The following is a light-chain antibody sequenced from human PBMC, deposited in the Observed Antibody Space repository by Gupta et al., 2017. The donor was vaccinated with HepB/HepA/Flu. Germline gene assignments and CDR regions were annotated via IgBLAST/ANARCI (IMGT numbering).Light chain of an antibody. CDR1: KLGDKY. CDR3: QSWDSRTVV. CDR2: QDT. V-gene: IGLV3-1*01. J-gene: IGLJ2*01. Sequence: SYELTQPPSVSVSPGQTASITCSGDKLGDKYACWYQQKPGRSPVVVIYQDTKRPSGIPERFSGSNSGNTATLTISGTQAVDEADYYCQSWDSRTVVLGGGTKLTVL.